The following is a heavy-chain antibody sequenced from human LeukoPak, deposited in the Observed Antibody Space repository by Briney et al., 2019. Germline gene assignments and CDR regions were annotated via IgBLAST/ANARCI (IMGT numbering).Heavy chain of an antibody. CDR3: AKDRCSNGVGCYYYYMDV. D-gene: IGHD2-8*01. V-gene: IGHV3-30*02. Sequence: GGSLRLSCAASGFTFSSYGMHWVRQAPGKGLEWVAFIRYDGSNKYYADSVKGRFSISRDSSRNILYLQMNNLRAEDTAVYYCAKDRCSNGVGCYYYYMDVWGKGTTVTISS. J-gene: IGHJ6*03. CDR1: GFTFSSYG. CDR2: IRYDGSNK.